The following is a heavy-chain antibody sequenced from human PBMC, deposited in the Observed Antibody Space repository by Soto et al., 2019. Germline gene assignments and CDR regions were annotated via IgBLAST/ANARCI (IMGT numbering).Heavy chain of an antibody. V-gene: IGHV4-4*07. CDR1: GGSISSYY. CDR3: ARDDLCYGDYVGWFDP. Sequence: PSETLSLTCTVSGGSISSYYWSWIRQPAGKGLEWIGRIYTSGSTNYHPSLKSRVTMSVDTSKNQFSLKLSSVTAADTAVYYCARDDLCYGDYVGWFDPWGQGTLVTVSS. D-gene: IGHD4-17*01. J-gene: IGHJ5*02. CDR2: IYTSGST.